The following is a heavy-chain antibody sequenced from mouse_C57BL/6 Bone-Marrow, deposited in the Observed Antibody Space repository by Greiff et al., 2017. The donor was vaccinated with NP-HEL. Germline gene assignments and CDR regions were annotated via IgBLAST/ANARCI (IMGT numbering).Heavy chain of an antibody. J-gene: IGHJ3*01. CDR1: GFTFSDYG. Sequence: EVMLVESGGGLVKPGGSLKLSCAASGFTFSDYGMHWVRQAPEKGLEWVAYISSGSSTIYYADTVKGRFTISRDNAKTTLFLQMTSLRSEDTAMYYCARSTRAWFAYWGQGTLVTVSA. CDR3: ARSTRAWFAY. D-gene: IGHD3-3*01. V-gene: IGHV5-17*01. CDR2: ISSGSSTI.